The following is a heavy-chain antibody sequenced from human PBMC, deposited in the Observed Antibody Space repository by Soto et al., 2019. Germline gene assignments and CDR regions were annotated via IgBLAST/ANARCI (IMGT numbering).Heavy chain of an antibody. CDR2: INPSGGST. D-gene: IGHD5-12*01. J-gene: IGHJ3*02. CDR3: ARDLRDGYNYGAFDI. V-gene: IGHV1-46*03. Sequence: QVQLVQSGAEVKKPGASVKVSCKASGYTFTSYYMHWVRQAPGQGLEWMGIINPSGGSTSYAQKSQGRVTMTRDPSTSTVYMELSSLRSEDTAVYYCARDLRDGYNYGAFDIWGQGTMVTVSS. CDR1: GYTFTSYY.